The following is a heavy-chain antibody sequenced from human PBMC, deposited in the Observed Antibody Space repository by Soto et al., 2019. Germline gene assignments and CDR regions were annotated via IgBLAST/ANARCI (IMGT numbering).Heavy chain of an antibody. Sequence: GSLRLSCAASGFTFSSYAMHWVRQAPGKGLEWVAVISYDGSNKYYADSVKGRFTISRDNSKNTLCLQMNSLRAEDTAVYYCAKHSGYDREAFDYWGQGTLVTVSS. V-gene: IGHV3-30*04. J-gene: IGHJ4*02. CDR1: GFTFSSYA. D-gene: IGHD5-12*01. CDR3: AKHSGYDREAFDY. CDR2: ISYDGSNK.